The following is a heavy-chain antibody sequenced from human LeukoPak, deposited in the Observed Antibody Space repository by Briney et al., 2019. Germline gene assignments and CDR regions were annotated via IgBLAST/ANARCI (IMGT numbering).Heavy chain of an antibody. Sequence: SETLSLTCTVSGGSISSNSYYWGWIRQPPGKGLEWIGSIYYSGSTYYNPSLKSRVTISVDTSKNQFSLKLSSVTAADTAVYYCASGIAARPHAEYFQHWGQGTLVTVSS. CDR2: IYYSGST. V-gene: IGHV4-39*07. J-gene: IGHJ1*01. CDR3: ASGIAARPHAEYFQH. CDR1: GGSISSNSYY. D-gene: IGHD6-6*01.